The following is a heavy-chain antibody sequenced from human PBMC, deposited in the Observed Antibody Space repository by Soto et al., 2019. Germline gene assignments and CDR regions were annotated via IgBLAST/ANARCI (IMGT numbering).Heavy chain of an antibody. CDR3: ARAKSSGRADAFDI. J-gene: IGHJ3*02. Sequence: QVQLVESGGGLVEPGGSLRLSCGASGFTFSDYYMTWIRQAPGKGLEWVSYIAGTSYYTNYADSVKGRFIISRDNAKSSLYLQMKSLRAEDTAVYYCARAKSSGRADAFDIWGQGTVVTVSS. V-gene: IGHV3-11*05. D-gene: IGHD1-26*01. CDR2: IAGTSYYT. CDR1: GFTFSDYY.